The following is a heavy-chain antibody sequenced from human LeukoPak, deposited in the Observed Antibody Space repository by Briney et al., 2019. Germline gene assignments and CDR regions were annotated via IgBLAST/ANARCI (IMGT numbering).Heavy chain of an antibody. V-gene: IGHV3-74*01. CDR2: INSDGSST. D-gene: IGHD6-19*01. Sequence: GGSLRLSCAASGFTFSSYWMHWVRQAPGKGLVWVSRINSDGSSTSYADSVKGRFTISRDNAKNTLYLQMNSLRAEDTAVYYCARGRVAVAGTVWFDPWGQGTLVTVSS. J-gene: IGHJ5*02. CDR1: GFTFSSYW. CDR3: ARGRVAVAGTVWFDP.